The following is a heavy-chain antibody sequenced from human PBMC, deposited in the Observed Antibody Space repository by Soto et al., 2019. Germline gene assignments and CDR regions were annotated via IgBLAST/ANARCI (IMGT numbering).Heavy chain of an antibody. CDR3: ARTYYDILTGKSFDY. CDR2: ISAYNGNT. Sequence: ASVKVSCKASGYTFTSYGISWVRQAPGQGLEWMGWISAYNGNTNYAQKLQGRVTMTTDTSTSTAYMELRSLRSDDTAVYYCARTYYDILTGKSFDYWGQGTLVTVS. D-gene: IGHD3-9*01. CDR1: GYTFTSYG. V-gene: IGHV1-18*01. J-gene: IGHJ4*02.